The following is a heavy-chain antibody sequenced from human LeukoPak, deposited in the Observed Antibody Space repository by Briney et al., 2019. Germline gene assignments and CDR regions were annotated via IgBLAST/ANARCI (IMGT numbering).Heavy chain of an antibody. CDR1: GYTFTSYG. V-gene: IGHV1-18*01. CDR2: ISAYNGNT. CDR3: ARKTQYCSSTSCKYLIGDY. J-gene: IGHJ4*02. Sequence: GASVKVSCKASGYTFTSYGISWVRQAPGQGLEWMGWISAYNGNTSYAQKLQGRVTMTTDTSTSTAYMELRSLRSDDTAVYYCARKTQYCSSTSCKYLIGDYWGQGTLVTVSS. D-gene: IGHD2-2*01.